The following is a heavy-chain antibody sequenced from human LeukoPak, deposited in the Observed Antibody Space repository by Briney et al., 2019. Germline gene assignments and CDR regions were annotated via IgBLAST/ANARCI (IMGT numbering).Heavy chain of an antibody. CDR2: INTYNGNT. J-gene: IGHJ4*02. Sequence: ASVKVSCKASGYTFTNYGITWMRQAPGQGPEWMGWINTYNGNTNYAQNLQGRVTITTDTSTSTAYMELRSLRSDDTAVFYCARDLVDGVGAPGAYWGQGALVTVSS. CDR3: ARDLVDGVGAPGAY. V-gene: IGHV1-18*01. D-gene: IGHD1-26*01. CDR1: GYTFTNYG.